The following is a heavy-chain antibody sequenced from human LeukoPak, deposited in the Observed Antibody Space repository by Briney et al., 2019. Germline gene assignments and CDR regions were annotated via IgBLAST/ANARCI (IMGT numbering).Heavy chain of an antibody. J-gene: IGHJ4*02. D-gene: IGHD1-26*01. CDR1: GFTFSSYA. V-gene: IGHV3-23*01. CDR3: AKGGKWDVTPFDY. CDR2: ISGGGGST. Sequence: GGSLRLSCAASGFTFSSYAMSWVRQAPGKGLEWVSTISGGGGSTYYADSVKGRFTISRDNSKNTLYLQVNSLRAEDTAVYYGAKGGKWDVTPFDYWGQETLAPVSS.